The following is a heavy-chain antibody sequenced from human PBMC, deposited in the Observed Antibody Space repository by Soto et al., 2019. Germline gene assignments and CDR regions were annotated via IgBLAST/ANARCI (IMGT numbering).Heavy chain of an antibody. Sequence: QVQLQESGPGLVKPSQTLSLTCTVSGGSISSGDYYWSWIRQPPGKGLEWIGYIYYSGSTYYKPSLKSRVTISGDTSKNQFSLKLSSVTAAHTAVYYCARAKGLLTVTTAWFDPWGQGTLVTVSS. J-gene: IGHJ5*02. CDR1: GGSISSGDYY. D-gene: IGHD4-17*01. V-gene: IGHV4-30-4*01. CDR2: IYYSGST. CDR3: ARAKGLLTVTTAWFDP.